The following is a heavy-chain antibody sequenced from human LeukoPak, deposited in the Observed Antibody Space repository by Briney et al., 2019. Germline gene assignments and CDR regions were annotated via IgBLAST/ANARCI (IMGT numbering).Heavy chain of an antibody. CDR1: GFTFNNYY. CDR3: ARRYDFWSGYYGWFDP. Sequence: GGSLRLSCAASGFTFNNYYMSWIRRAPGKGLEWISYISISGYSTYYVDSVKGRFTISRDNAKNSLYLQMNNLRPEDTAFYYCARRYDFWSGYYGWFDPWGQGTLVTVSS. D-gene: IGHD3-3*01. V-gene: IGHV3-11*04. J-gene: IGHJ5*02. CDR2: ISISGYST.